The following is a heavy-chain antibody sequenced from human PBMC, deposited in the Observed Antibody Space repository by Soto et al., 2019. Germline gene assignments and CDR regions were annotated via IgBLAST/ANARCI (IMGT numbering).Heavy chain of an antibody. J-gene: IGHJ4*02. CDR1: GFTFNKYW. CDR3: CRGSGSFDS. CDR2: INQDGSDK. V-gene: IGHV3-7*01. Sequence: EVQLVESGGVLVQPGGSLRLSCAASGFTFNKYWMAWVRQAPGKGLECVANINQDGSDKYYVDSVRGRFTISRDNTKNSPYLQMNSLRGEDTAVYNCCRGSGSFDSWGQGTLVTVSS.